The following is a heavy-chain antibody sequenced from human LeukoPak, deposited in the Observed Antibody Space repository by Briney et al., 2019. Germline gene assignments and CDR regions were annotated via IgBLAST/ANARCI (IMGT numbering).Heavy chain of an antibody. D-gene: IGHD1-26*01. V-gene: IGHV4-4*02. J-gene: IGHJ4*02. Sequence: SETLSLTCAVSGGSISSSNWWSWVRQPPGKGLEWIGEIYHSGSTNYNPSLKSRVTISVDTSKNQFSLKLSSVTAADTAVYYCARVEVFRGSYWGYYFDYWGQGTLVTVSS. CDR1: GGSISSSNW. CDR2: IYHSGST. CDR3: ARVEVFRGSYWGYYFDY.